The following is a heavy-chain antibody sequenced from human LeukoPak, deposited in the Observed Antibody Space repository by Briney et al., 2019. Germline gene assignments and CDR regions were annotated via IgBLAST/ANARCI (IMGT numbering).Heavy chain of an antibody. CDR1: GGSVSSGSYY. CDR3: ARGFGDWGLSWFDP. D-gene: IGHD3-10*01. V-gene: IGHV4-61*01. CDR2: IYYSGSA. J-gene: IGHJ5*02. Sequence: SSETLSLTCTVSGGSVSSGSYYWSWIRQPPGKGLEWIGYIYYSGSAKYNPSLKRRVTISVDTSKNQFSLKLTSVTAADTAVYYCARGFGDWGLSWFDPWGQGTLVTVSS.